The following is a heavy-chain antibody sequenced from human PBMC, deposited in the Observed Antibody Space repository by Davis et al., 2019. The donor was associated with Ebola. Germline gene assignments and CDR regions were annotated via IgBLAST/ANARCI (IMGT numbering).Heavy chain of an antibody. CDR1: GFTFSNFA. V-gene: IGHV3-23*01. CDR3: ARSDSSSWYENWFDP. J-gene: IGHJ5*02. D-gene: IGHD6-13*01. CDR2: ISGNGASS. Sequence: PGGSLRLSCTASGFTFSNFAMAWVRQAPGKGLEWVSVISGNGASSHYSDAVKGRFTISRDNSKNTLYVLMNSLRAEDTAVYYCARSDSSSWYENWFDPWGQGTLVTVSS.